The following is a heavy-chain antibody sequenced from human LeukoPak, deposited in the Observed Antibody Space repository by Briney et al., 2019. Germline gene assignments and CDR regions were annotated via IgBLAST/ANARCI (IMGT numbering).Heavy chain of an antibody. CDR2: IYYSGST. CDR1: GGSTSSYY. D-gene: IGHD3-10*01. CDR3: ARHGATADMDV. J-gene: IGHJ6*02. Sequence: SETLSLTCTVSGGSTSSYYWSWTRQPPGKGLEWIGYIYYSGSTNYNPSLKSRVTISVDTSKNQFSLKLSSVTAADTAVYYCARHGATADMDVWGQGTTVTVSS. V-gene: IGHV4-59*08.